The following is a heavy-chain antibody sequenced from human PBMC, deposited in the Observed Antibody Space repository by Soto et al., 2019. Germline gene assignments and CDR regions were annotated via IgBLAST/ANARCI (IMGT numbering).Heavy chain of an antibody. D-gene: IGHD2-15*01. V-gene: IGHV3-30-3*01. CDR2: ISYDGSNK. CDR3: ARERGVVAATRTYYYGMDV. J-gene: IGHJ6*02. CDR1: GFTFSSYA. Sequence: GGSLRLSCAASGFTFSSYAMHWVRQAPGKGLEWVAVISYDGSNKYYADSVKGRFTISRDNSKNTLYLQMNSLRAEDTAVHYCARERGVVAATRTYYYGMDVWGQGTTVTVSS.